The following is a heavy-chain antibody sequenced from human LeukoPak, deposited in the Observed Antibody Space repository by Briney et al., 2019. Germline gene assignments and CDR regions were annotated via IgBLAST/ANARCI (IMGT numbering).Heavy chain of an antibody. CDR2: IKRETDGGTI. CDR3: TTDRYYDNSELQFQH. CDR1: GFTFSSYW. D-gene: IGHD3-22*01. Sequence: GGSLRLSCAASGFTFSSYWMSWVRQAPGKGLEWLGRIKRETDGGTIDYAAPVKGRFTISRDDSRDTLYLQMDSLKIEDTAVYYCTTDRYYDNSELQFQHWGQGTLVTVSS. J-gene: IGHJ1*01. V-gene: IGHV3-15*01.